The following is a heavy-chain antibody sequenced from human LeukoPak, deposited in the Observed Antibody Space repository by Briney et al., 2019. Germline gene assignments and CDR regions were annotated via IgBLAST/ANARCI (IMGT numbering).Heavy chain of an antibody. J-gene: IGHJ4*02. V-gene: IGHV4-59*01. CDR3: ARVNDILTGYSFDY. CDR2: IYYSGGT. CDR1: GGSISSYY. D-gene: IGHD3-9*01. Sequence: SETLSLTCTVSGGSISSYYWSWIRQPPGKGLEWIGYIYYSGGTNYNPSLKSRVTISVDTSKNQFSLKLSSVTAADTAVYYCARVNDILTGYSFDYWGQGTLVTVSS.